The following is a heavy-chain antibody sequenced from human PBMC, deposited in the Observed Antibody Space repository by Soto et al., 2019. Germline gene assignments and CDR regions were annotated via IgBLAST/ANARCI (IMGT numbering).Heavy chain of an antibody. J-gene: IGHJ4*02. CDR1: GFTFSSYA. Sequence: EVQLLESGGGLVQPGGSLRLSCAASGFTFSSYAMSWVRQAPGKGLEWVSVISGSGDSTYYADSVKGRFTISRDNSKNTLYPQMNSLRAEDTAVYYCARRGPGTYFDYWGQGTLVTVSS. CDR3: ARRGPGTYFDY. V-gene: IGHV3-23*01. CDR2: ISGSGDST. D-gene: IGHD6-13*01.